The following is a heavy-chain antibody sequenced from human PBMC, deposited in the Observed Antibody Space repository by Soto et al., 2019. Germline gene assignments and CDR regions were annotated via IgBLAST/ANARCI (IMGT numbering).Heavy chain of an antibody. J-gene: IGHJ5*02. CDR3: ARGSNYDFWSGYYDYWFDP. CDR1: GGSFSGYY. Sequence: PSETLSLTCAVYGGSFSGYYWSWIRQPPGKGLEWIGEINHSGSTNYNPSLKSRVTISVDTSKNQFSLKLSSVTAADTAVYYCARGSNYDFWSGYYDYWFDPWGQGTLVIVSS. V-gene: IGHV4-34*01. D-gene: IGHD3-3*01. CDR2: INHSGST.